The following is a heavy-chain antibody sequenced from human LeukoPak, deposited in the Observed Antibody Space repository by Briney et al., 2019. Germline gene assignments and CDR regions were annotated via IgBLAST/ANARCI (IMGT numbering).Heavy chain of an antibody. CDR2: IYHSGST. CDR1: GGSISSGGYS. CDR3: ARGRDFDY. J-gene: IGHJ4*02. Sequence: SETQSLTCAVSGGSISSGGYSWSWIRQPPGKGLEWIGYIYHSGSTYYNPSLKSRVTISVDRSKNQFSLKLSSVTAADTAVYYCARGRDFDYWGQGTLVTVSS. V-gene: IGHV4-30-2*01.